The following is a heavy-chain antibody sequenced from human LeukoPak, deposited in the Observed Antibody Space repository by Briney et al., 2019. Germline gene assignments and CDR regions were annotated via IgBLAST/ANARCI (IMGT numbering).Heavy chain of an antibody. D-gene: IGHD3-22*01. CDR2: MNPNSGNT. CDR1: GYTFTGYD. V-gene: IGHV1-8*03. J-gene: IGHJ4*02. Sequence: ASVKVFCKASGYTFTGYDINWVRQATGQGLEWMGWMNPNSGNTAYAQKFQGRVTITRNTSISTAYMELSSLRSEDTAIYYCAREDYYDSGSSDYWGQGTLVTVSS. CDR3: AREDYYDSGSSDY.